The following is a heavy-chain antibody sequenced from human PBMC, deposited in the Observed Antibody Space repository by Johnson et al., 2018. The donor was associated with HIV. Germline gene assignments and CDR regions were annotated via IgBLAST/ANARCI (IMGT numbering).Heavy chain of an antibody. CDR1: GFTFTNAW. J-gene: IGHJ3*02. D-gene: IGHD3-10*01. Sequence: VQLVESGGGLVQPGGSLRLSCAASGFTFTNAWMSWVRQAPGKGLEWVGRITSKTDGGTIDYAAPVKGRFTISRDDSTNALYLQMNILKTEDTAVYYCTTDSNWFGELHDSFDILGQGTMVTVSS. CDR3: TTDSNWFGELHDSFDI. V-gene: IGHV3-15*01. CDR2: ITSKTDGGTI.